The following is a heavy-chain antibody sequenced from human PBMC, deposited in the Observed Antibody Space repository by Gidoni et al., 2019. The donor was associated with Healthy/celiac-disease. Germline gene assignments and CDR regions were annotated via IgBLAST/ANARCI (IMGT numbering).Heavy chain of an antibody. V-gene: IGHV4-30-4*01. CDR2: IYYSGST. CDR1: GGSISSGDYY. CDR3: ASQRADTAMVGRTLDY. D-gene: IGHD5-18*01. Sequence: QVQLQESGPGLVKPSQTLSLTCPVSGGSISSGDYYWSWIRQPPGKGLEWIGYIYYSGSTYYNPSLKSRVTISVDTSKNQFSLKLSSVTAADTAVYYCASQRADTAMVGRTLDYWGQGTLVTVSS. J-gene: IGHJ4*02.